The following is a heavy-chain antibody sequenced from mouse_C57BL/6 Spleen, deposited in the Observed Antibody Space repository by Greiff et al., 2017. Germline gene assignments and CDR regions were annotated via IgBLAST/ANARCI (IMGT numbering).Heavy chain of an antibody. CDR1: GYAFSSSW. D-gene: IGHD2-1*01. J-gene: IGHJ3*01. V-gene: IGHV1-82*01. Sequence: VQLQQSGPELVKPGASVKISCKASGYAFSSSWMNWVKQRPGKGLEWIGRIYPGDGDTNYNGKFKGKATLTADKSSSTAYMQLSSLTSEDSAVYFCARDGNYEFAYWGQGTLVTVSA. CDR2: IYPGDGDT. CDR3: ARDGNYEFAY.